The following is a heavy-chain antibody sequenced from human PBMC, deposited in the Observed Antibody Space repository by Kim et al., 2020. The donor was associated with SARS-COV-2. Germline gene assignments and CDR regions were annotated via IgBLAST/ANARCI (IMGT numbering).Heavy chain of an antibody. D-gene: IGHD3-10*01. Sequence: GGSLRLSCAASGFTFSSYAMSWVRQAPGKGLDWVSVIYSGGSSTYYADSVKGRFTISRDNSKNTLYLQMNSLRAEDTAVYYCAKAGSGSYPTPFDYWGQGTLVTVSS. CDR3: AKAGSGSYPTPFDY. CDR1: GFTFSSYA. V-gene: IGHV3-23*03. J-gene: IGHJ4*02. CDR2: IYSGGSST.